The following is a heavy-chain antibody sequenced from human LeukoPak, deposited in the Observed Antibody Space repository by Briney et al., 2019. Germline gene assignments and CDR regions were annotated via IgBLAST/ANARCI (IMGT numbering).Heavy chain of an antibody. CDR3: AREGGGIAAAGLDY. D-gene: IGHD6-13*01. CDR1: GGSISSGGYY. Sequence: PSQTLSLTCTVSGGSISSGGYYWSWIRQHPGKGLEWIGYIYYSGSTYYNPSLKSRVTISVDTSKNQFSLKLSSVTAADTAVYYCAREGGGIAAAGLDYWGQGTLVTVSS. CDR2: IYYSGST. V-gene: IGHV4-31*03. J-gene: IGHJ4*02.